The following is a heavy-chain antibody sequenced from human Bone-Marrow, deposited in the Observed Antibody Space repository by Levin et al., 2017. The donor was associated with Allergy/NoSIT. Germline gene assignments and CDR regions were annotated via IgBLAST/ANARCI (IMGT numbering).Heavy chain of an antibody. Sequence: GESLKISCAASGFTFSNSWMSWVRQAPGKGLEWVANIKEDGSEKYYVDSVKGRFTISRDNAKNSLFVQMNSLRVEDTAVYYCARVQFRRATIGARWFDPWGQGTLVTVSS. D-gene: IGHD5-24*01. CDR2: IKEDGSEK. CDR3: ARVQFRRATIGARWFDP. CDR1: GFTFSNSW. V-gene: IGHV3-7*04. J-gene: IGHJ5*02.